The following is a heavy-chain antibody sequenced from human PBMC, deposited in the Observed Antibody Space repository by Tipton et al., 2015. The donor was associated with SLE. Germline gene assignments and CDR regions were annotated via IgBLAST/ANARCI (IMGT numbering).Heavy chain of an antibody. V-gene: IGHV4-39*07. CDR2: IFYTGST. CDR3: ARDRAICTRTTCYGDNWFDP. J-gene: IGHJ5*02. Sequence: TLSLTCTVSDGSIRSTNYYWGWIRQPPGKGLEWIGSIFYTGSTYYNPSLKSRVSFSIDTSKHQFSLKLNSVTAADTAVYYCARDRAICTRTTCYGDNWFDPWGQGTLVTVSS. CDR1: DGSIRSTNYY. D-gene: IGHD2-2*01.